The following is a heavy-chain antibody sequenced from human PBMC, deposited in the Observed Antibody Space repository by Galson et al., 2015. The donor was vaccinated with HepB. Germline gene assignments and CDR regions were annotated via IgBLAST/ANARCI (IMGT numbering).Heavy chain of an antibody. CDR3: AMDYDSEAFDI. Sequence: SLRLSCAASGFTVSSNYMSWVRQAPGKGLEWVSVIYSGGSTYYADSVKGRFTISRDNSKNTLYLQMNSLRAEDTAVYYCAMDYDSEAFDIWGQGTMVTVSS. J-gene: IGHJ3*02. CDR1: GFTVSSNY. V-gene: IGHV3-66*01. D-gene: IGHD3-22*01. CDR2: IYSGGST.